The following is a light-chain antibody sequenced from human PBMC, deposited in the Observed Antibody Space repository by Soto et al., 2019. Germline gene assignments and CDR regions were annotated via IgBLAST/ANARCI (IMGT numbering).Light chain of an antibody. CDR2: DAS. J-gene: IGKJ5*01. CDR3: QQRRNWPPG. CDR1: QSVSSY. V-gene: IGKV3-11*01. Sequence: EIVLTQSPATLSLSPGERATLSCRASQSVSSYLAWYQQKPGQAPRLLIYDASNRATGIPARFSGSGSETDFTLTISSLQPEDFAVYYCQQRRNWPPGFGQGTRLEIK.